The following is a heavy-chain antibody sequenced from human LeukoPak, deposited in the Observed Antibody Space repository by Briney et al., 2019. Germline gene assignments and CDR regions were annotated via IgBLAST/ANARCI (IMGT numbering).Heavy chain of an antibody. Sequence: SETLSITCTVSGGSISSYYWSWIRQPPGKGLEWIGYIYYSGSTNYNPSLKSRVTISVDTSKNQLSLKLTSVTAADTAVYYCARVIQYSSSWYGFDYWGQGTLVTVSS. CDR2: IYYSGST. CDR3: ARVIQYSSSWYGFDY. D-gene: IGHD6-13*01. CDR1: GGSISSYY. J-gene: IGHJ4*02. V-gene: IGHV4-59*01.